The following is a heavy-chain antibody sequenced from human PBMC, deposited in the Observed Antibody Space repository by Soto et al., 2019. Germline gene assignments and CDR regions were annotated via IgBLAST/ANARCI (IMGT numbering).Heavy chain of an antibody. V-gene: IGHV3-7*04. Sequence: AASLILSRAASGFLFSGSWMRWVRRAPGKGLEWVANIKQDGSEKRYVASVEGRFTISRDNARNSLYLQMNSLVVEDTATYYCARYHFGGYAFDSWGQGT. D-gene: IGHD5-12*01. CDR3: ARYHFGGYAFDS. J-gene: IGHJ4*02. CDR1: GFLFSGSW. CDR2: IKQDGSEK.